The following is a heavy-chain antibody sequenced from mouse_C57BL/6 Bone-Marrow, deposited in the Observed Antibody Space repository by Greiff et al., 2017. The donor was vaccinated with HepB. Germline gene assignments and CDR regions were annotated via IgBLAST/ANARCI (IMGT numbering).Heavy chain of an antibody. CDR2: IYPGSGST. Sequence: QVQLQQPGAELVKPGASVKMSCKASGYTFTSYWITWVKQRPGQGLEWIGDIYPGSGSTNYNEKFKSKATLTVDTSSSTAYMQLSSLSSADSAVYYCARPPAVAHRYYFDYWGQGTTLTVSS. V-gene: IGHV1-55*01. J-gene: IGHJ2*01. CDR1: GYTFTSYW. D-gene: IGHD1-3*01. CDR3: ARPPAVAHRYYFDY.